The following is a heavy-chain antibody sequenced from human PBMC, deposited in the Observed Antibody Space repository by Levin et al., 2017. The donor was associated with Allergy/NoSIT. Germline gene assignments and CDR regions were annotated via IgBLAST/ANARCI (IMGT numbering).Heavy chain of an antibody. CDR2: IYYSGST. D-gene: IGHD1-1*01. CDR3: ARVGGDWNLDY. Sequence: GSLRLSCTVSGGSISSYYWSWIRQPPGKGLEWIGYIYYSGSTNYNPSLKSRVTISVDTSKNQFSLKLSSVTAADTAVYYCARVGGDWNLDYWGQGTLVTVSS. CDR1: GGSISSYY. V-gene: IGHV4-59*01. J-gene: IGHJ4*02.